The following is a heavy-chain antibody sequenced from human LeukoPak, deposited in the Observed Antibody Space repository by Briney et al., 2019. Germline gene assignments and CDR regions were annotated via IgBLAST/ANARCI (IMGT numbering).Heavy chain of an antibody. V-gene: IGHV3-15*01. J-gene: IGHJ3*02. Sequence: GGSLRLSCAPSGFTFSNAWMSWVRQAPGKGLEWVGRIKSKTDGGTTDYAAPVKGRFTISRDDSKNTLYLQMNSLKTEDTAVYYCTTYYSIPVGATNVDDAFDIWGQGTMVTVSS. CDR3: TTYYSIPVGATNVDDAFDI. CDR2: IKSKTDGGTT. D-gene: IGHD1-26*01. CDR1: GFTFSNAW.